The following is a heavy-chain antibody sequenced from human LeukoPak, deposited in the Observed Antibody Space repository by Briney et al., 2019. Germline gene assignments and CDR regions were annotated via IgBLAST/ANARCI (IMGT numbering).Heavy chain of an antibody. V-gene: IGHV1-3*02. CDR1: GYTFTNYA. CDR2: SNPGTGYT. CDR3: ARIPNAYCFDS. D-gene: IGHD3-16*01. Sequence: GASVKVSCKASGYTFTNYAMHWVRQAPGQRLEWMGWSNPGTGYTKYSEDFQDRVIITRDTTANTAYMELSSLRSDDMAVYYCARIPNAYCFDSWGQGTLVTVSS. J-gene: IGHJ4*02.